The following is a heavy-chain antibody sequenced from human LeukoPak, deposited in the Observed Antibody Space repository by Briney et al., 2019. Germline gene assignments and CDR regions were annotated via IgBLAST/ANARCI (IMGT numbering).Heavy chain of an antibody. CDR2: IYHSGST. Sequence: SETLSLTCAVSGYSISSGYYWGWIRQPPGKGLEWSGSIYHSGSTYYNPSPKSRVTISVDTSKNQFSLKLSSVTAADTAVYYCARASLVGATGHDYRGQGTLVTVSS. CDR3: ARASLVGATGHDY. J-gene: IGHJ4*02. D-gene: IGHD1-26*01. CDR1: GYSISSGYY. V-gene: IGHV4-38-2*01.